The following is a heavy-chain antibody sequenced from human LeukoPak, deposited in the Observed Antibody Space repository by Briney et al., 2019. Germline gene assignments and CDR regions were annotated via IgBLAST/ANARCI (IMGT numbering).Heavy chain of an antibody. D-gene: IGHD3-10*01. V-gene: IGHV3-30*18. CDR2: ISYDGSNK. CDR1: GFTFSSYG. J-gene: IGHJ4*02. CDR3: AKSLGLPSGTNHSGDY. Sequence: PGGSLRLSCAASGFTFSSYGMHWVRQAPGKGLEWVAVISYDGSNKYYADSVKGRFTISRDNSKNMLYLQMNSLRAEDTAVYYCAKSLGLPSGTNHSGDYWGQGTLVTVSS.